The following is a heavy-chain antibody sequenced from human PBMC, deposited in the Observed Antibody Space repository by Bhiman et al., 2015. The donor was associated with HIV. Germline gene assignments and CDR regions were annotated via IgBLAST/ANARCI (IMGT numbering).Heavy chain of an antibody. Sequence: QVQLVESGGGVVQPGGSLRLSCAASGFTFSSYGMHWARQAPGEGLEWVAFIRYNGNNIYYADSVKGRFAISRDNSKNTLYLQMNSLRPEDTAIYYCARARQTTWGIFDYWGQGTLVAVSS. D-gene: IGHD1/OR15-1a*01. CDR1: GFTFSSYG. J-gene: IGHJ4*02. CDR3: ARARQTTWGIFDY. CDR2: IRYNGNNI. V-gene: IGHV3-30*02.